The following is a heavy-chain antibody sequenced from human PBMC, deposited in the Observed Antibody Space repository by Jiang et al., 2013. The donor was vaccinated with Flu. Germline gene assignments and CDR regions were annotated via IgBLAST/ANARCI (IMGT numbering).Heavy chain of an antibody. Sequence: VQLVESGGGLVQPGGSLRLSCAASGFNFSSYSMTWVRQAPGKGLEWISHIRSSGTTIYYADSVKGRFTISRDSAKNSLYLQMNSLRAEDTAVYYCARAGHGDNVYNWFDPWGQGTLVTVSS. CDR1: GFNFSSYS. J-gene: IGHJ5*02. CDR3: ARAGHGDNVYNWFDP. D-gene: IGHD4-17*01. CDR2: IRSSGTTI. V-gene: IGHV3-48*01.